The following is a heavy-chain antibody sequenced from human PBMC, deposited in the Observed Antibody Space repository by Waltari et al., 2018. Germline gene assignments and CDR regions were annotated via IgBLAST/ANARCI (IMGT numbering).Heavy chain of an antibody. V-gene: IGHV3-53*01. CDR3: ARGASYYYGSGSYSTPFDY. D-gene: IGHD3-10*01. CDR2: IYSGGST. Sequence: VQLVQSGAEVKKPGASVKVSCKVSGYTLTELSMHWVRQAPGKGLEWVSVIYSGGSTYYADSVKGRFTISRDNSKNTLYLQMNSPRAEDTAVYYCARGASYYYGSGSYSTPFDYWGQGTLVTVSS. J-gene: IGHJ4*02. CDR1: GYTLTELS.